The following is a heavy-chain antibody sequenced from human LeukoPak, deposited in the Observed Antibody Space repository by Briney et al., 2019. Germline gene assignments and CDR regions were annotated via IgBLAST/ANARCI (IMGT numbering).Heavy chain of an antibody. CDR1: GFTFGTYA. CDR2: ISGSGDIT. V-gene: IGHV3-23*01. J-gene: IGHJ4*02. CDR3: AARPGDLAVPFDY. Sequence: PGGSLRLSCAASGFTFGTYAMTWVRQAPGKGLEWVSLISGSGDITYYAHSLKDRFTISRDNSKTTLYLQMHSLRAEDTAVYYCAARPGDLAVPFDYWGQGTLVTVSS. D-gene: IGHD3-10*01.